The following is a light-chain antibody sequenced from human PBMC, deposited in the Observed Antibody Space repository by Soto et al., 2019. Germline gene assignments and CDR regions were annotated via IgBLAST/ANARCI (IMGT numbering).Light chain of an antibody. V-gene: IGKV1-5*03. Sequence: DIQMTQSHSTLSASVGDRVTITCRASQSITNWLALYQQKPGKAPNLLIYKRASLENEVSSRFSGSGSRTEYTITISCMQPDDFVNSYCQQYNNSHVTFVQGTKRAIQ. CDR3: QQYNNSHVT. CDR1: QSITNW. CDR2: KRA. J-gene: IGKJ2*01.